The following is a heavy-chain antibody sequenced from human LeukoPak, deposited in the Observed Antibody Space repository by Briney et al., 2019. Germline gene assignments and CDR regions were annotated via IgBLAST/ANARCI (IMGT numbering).Heavy chain of an antibody. V-gene: IGHV4-39*01. CDR2: IYYSGST. D-gene: IGHD3-10*01. CDR3: ARHGYYGSGSYGLSYFQH. J-gene: IGHJ1*01. Sequence: SETLSLTCTVSGGSISSSSYYWGWIRQPPGKGLEWIGSIYYSGSTYYNPSLKSRVTISVDTSKNQFSLKLSSVTAADTAVYYCARHGYYGSGSYGLSYFQHWGQGTLVTVSS. CDR1: GGSISSSSYY.